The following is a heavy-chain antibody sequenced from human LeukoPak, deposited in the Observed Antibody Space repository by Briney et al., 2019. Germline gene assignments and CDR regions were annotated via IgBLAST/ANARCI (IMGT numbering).Heavy chain of an antibody. CDR1: GGSISSYY. J-gene: IGHJ4*02. V-gene: IGHV4-59*01. CDR3: ARWNYDILTGYRYFDY. D-gene: IGHD3-9*01. Sequence: SETLSLTCTVSGGSISSYYWSWIRQPPGKALEWIGYFYYSGDTNYNPALESQLIITVDTSKNQFSLKLSSVTAADTAVYYCARWNYDILTGYRYFDYWGQGTLVTVSS. CDR2: FYYSGDT.